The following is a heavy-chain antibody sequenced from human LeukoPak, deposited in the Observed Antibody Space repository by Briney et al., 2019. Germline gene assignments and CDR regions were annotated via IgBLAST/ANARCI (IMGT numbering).Heavy chain of an antibody. CDR2: ISWDGGST. J-gene: IGHJ1*01. D-gene: IGHD3-22*01. CDR3: AKASYYYDSSGYYYGEYFQH. V-gene: IGHV3-43D*04. Sequence: GGSLRLSCAAPGFTFDDYAMHWVRQAPGKGLEWVSLISWDGGSTYYADSVKGRFTISRDNSKNSLYLQMNSLRAEDTALYYCAKASYYYDSSGYYYGEYFQHWGQGTLVTVSS. CDR1: GFTFDDYA.